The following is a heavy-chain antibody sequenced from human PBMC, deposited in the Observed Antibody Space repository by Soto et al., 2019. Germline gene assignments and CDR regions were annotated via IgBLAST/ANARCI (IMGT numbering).Heavy chain of an antibody. Sequence: GGSRRLSCAASGGTFSSYAMSWGRQAPGKGLEWVSAISGSGGSTYYADSVKGRFTISRDNSKNTLYLQMNSLRAEDTAVYYCAKTAMVRGVIITYFGYWGRGTLVTVSS. CDR3: AKTAMVRGVIITYFGY. CDR1: GGTFSSYA. CDR2: ISGSGGST. D-gene: IGHD3-10*01. J-gene: IGHJ4*02. V-gene: IGHV3-23*01.